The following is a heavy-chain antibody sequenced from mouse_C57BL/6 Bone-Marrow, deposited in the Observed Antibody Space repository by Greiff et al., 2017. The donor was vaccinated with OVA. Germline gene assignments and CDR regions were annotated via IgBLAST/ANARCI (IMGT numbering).Heavy chain of an antibody. J-gene: IGHJ4*01. CDR2: IYPGSGST. Sequence: QVQLQQPGAELVKPGASVKMSCKASGYTFTSYWITWVKQRPGQGLEWIGDIYPGSGSTNYNEKFKSKATLTVDTSSSTAYMQLSSLTSEDSAVYYCASRTVVAMDYYAMDYWGQGTSVTVSS. CDR1: GYTFTSYW. CDR3: ASRTVVAMDYYAMDY. D-gene: IGHD1-1*01. V-gene: IGHV1-55*01.